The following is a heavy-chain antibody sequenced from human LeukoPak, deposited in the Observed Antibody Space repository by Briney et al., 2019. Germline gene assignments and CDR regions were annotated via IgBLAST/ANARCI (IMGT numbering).Heavy chain of an antibody. J-gene: IGHJ4*02. CDR2: IKYDGSDK. CDR1: GFTFRDYW. CDR3: ARRNLFDY. D-gene: IGHD1-14*01. Sequence: PGGSLRLSCVASGFTFRDYWMTWVRQAPGKGLECVANIKYDGSDKYHVDSVKGRFTISRDNAKNSVYLQMNSLRVEDTAVYYCARRNLFDYWGQGTVVTVSS. V-gene: IGHV3-7*01.